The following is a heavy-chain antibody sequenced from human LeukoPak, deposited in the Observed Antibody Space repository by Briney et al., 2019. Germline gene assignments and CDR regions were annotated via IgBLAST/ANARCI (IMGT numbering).Heavy chain of an antibody. Sequence: ASVKVSCKASGYTFTSYYMYWVRQAPGQGLEWMGIINPSGGSTSYAQKFQGRVTMTRYTSTSTVYKELSSLRSEDTAVYYCASPGDSIRRAGASNAFDLWGQGTMVTVSS. CDR3: ASPGDSIRRAGASNAFDL. CDR1: GYTFTSYY. CDR2: INPSGGST. J-gene: IGHJ3*01. V-gene: IGHV1-46*01. D-gene: IGHD3-22*01.